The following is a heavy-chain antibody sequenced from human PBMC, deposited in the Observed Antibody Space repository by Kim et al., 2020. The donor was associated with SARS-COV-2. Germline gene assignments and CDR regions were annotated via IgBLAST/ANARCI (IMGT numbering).Heavy chain of an antibody. J-gene: IGHJ6*02. D-gene: IGHD6-13*01. CDR3: AKAHGSIAAAVYYYYGMDV. CDR1: GFTFSSYG. Sequence: GGSLRLSCAASGFTFSSYGMHWVRQAPGKGLEWVAVIWYDGSNKYYADSVKGRFTISRDNSKNTLYLQMNSLRAEDTAVYYCAKAHGSIAAAVYYYYGMDVWGQGTTVTVSS. CDR2: IWYDGSNK. V-gene: IGHV3-33*06.